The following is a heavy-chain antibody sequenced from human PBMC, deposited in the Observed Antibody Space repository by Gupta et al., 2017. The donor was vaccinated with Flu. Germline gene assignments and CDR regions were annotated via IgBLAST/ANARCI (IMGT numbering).Heavy chain of an antibody. CDR3: AKDWRWNNNIYGMNV. Sequence: QERVVESGGGVVQPGSSLRLSCAASGFSLSNYGMHWVRQAPGKGLEWVAVISHDGTNYYHTDSVKGRFTISRDNSKNTLYLQMSSLRTEDTAVYYCAKDWRWNNNIYGMNVWGHGTTVTVSS. D-gene: IGHD1-1*01. V-gene: IGHV3-30*18. CDR2: ISHDGTNY. CDR1: GFSLSNYG. J-gene: IGHJ6*02.